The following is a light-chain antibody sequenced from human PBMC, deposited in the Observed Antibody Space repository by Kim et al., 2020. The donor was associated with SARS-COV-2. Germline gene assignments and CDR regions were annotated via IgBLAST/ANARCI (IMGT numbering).Light chain of an antibody. J-gene: IGLJ3*02. Sequence: ASGKLTCTLSSGHSSYASAWHQQQPEKGPRYLMKLNSDGSHSKGDGIPDRFSGSSSGAERYLTISSLQSEDEADYYCQTWGTGIRVFGGGTQLTVL. CDR2: LNSDGSH. V-gene: IGLV4-69*01. CDR1: SGHSSYA. CDR3: QTWGTGIRV.